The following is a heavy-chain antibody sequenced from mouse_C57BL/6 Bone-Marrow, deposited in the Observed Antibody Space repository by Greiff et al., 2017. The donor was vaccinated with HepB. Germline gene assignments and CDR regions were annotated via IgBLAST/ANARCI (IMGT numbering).Heavy chain of an antibody. Sequence: EVQRVESGGGLVKPGGSLKLSCAASGFTFSSYAMSWVRQTPEKRLEWVATISDGGSYTYYPDNVEGRFTISRDNAKNNLYLQMSHLKSEDTAMYYCARDPAYWGQGTLVTVSA. CDR2: ISDGGSYT. CDR3: ARDPAY. CDR1: GFTFSSYA. V-gene: IGHV5-4*01. J-gene: IGHJ3*01.